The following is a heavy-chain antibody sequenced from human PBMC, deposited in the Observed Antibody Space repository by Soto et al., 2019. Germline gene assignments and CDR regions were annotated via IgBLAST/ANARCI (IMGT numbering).Heavy chain of an antibody. J-gene: IGHJ6*03. D-gene: IGHD3-3*01. V-gene: IGHV4-59*01. CDR3: ARDSSDYDFWSGYPYREGYYYYMDV. Sequence: SETLSLTCTVSGGSISSYYWSWIRQPPGKGLEWIGYIYYSGSTNYNPSLKSRVTISVDTSTNQFSLKLSSVTTADTAVYYCARDSSDYDFWSGYPYREGYYYYMDVWGKGTTVTVSS. CDR2: IYYSGST. CDR1: GGSISSYY.